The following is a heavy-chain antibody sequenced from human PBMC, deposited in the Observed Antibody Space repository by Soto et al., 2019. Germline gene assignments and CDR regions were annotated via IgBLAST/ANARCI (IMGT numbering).Heavy chain of an antibody. CDR3: ARGGTTGGLDV. CDR1: GFTFRSYV. D-gene: IGHD3-16*01. V-gene: IGHV3-30*19. J-gene: IGHJ1*01. CDR2: TSYDGSDK. Sequence: QVQLVESGGGVVQPGTSLRVSCVGSGFTFRSYVIHWVRQAPGKGLEWVALTSYDGSDKYYGDSVRGRFTISRDNSRNTVDLQMASLRSEDTALYYCARGGTTGGLDVWGQGTLVSVSS.